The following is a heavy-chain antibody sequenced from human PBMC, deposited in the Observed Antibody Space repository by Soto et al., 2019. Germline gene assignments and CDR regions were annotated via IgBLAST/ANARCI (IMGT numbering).Heavy chain of an antibody. CDR2: TTNKANSYTT. D-gene: IGHD1-26*01. Sequence: EVQLVESGGGLVQPGGSLRLSCAASGFILTDHYMDWVRQAPGKGLEWVGRTTNKANSYTTEYAASVKGRFTISREDSKISLYLQMNSRKTEDTAVYYCASLAGAKEVFAYWGQGTLVTVS. J-gene: IGHJ4*02. V-gene: IGHV3-72*01. CDR1: GFILTDHY. CDR3: ASLAGAKEVFAY.